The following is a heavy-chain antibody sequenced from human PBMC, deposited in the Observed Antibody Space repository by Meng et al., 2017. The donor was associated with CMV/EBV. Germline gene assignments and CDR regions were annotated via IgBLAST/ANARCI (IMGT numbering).Heavy chain of an antibody. V-gene: IGHV3-30-3*01. CDR2: ISHDGSHK. Sequence: LVGCGGVGVQPGRPSRLLVAASVLTFSGYARNWVRQAPGKGLEWVAVISHDGSHKYYADSVKERFSISRDNSKNSLYLQMNSLRAEAAAVYYCARGDYVDYWGQGTLFTVSS. CDR1: VLTFSGYA. J-gene: IGHJ4*02. CDR3: ARGDYVDY.